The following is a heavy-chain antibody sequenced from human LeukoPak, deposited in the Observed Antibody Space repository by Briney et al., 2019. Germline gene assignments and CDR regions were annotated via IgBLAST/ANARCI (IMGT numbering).Heavy chain of an antibody. CDR2: ISYDGSNK. Sequence: PGGSLRLSCAASGFTFSSFGMHWVRQAPGKGLEWVAVISYDGSNKYYADSVKGRFTISRDNSKNTLYLQMNSLRAEDTAVYYCAAERGYSYGYITSWGQGTLVTVSS. CDR3: AAERGYSYGYITS. V-gene: IGHV3-30*03. D-gene: IGHD5-18*01. J-gene: IGHJ4*02. CDR1: GFTFSSFG.